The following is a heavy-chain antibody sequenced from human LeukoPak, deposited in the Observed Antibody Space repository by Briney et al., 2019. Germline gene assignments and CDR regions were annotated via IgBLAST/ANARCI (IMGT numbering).Heavy chain of an antibody. CDR2: IKHSGST. CDR1: GGSFSGYY. D-gene: IGHD6-6*01. Sequence: WVTLSLTCAVYGGSFSGYYWLWIRQPPGKGLEWIGQIKHSGSTNYNPSLKSRVPISVDTTKTQFSLKLSSVTAADTAVYYCARASRDSSSSYYYYCYMDVWGKGTTVTVSS. V-gene: IGHV4-34*01. CDR3: ARASRDSSSSYYYYCYMDV. J-gene: IGHJ6*03.